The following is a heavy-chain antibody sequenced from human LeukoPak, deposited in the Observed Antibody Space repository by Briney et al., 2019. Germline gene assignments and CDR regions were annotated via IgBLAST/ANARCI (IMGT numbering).Heavy chain of an antibody. J-gene: IGHJ4*02. V-gene: IGHV3-33*01. CDR3: AREDTSLVIAY. CDR1: GFTFSNYG. CDR2: MWYDGSNK. D-gene: IGHD5-18*01. Sequence: GGSLRLSCAASGFTFSNYGMHWVRQAPGKGLEWVAVMWYDGSNKYYTDSVKGRFTISRDNSKNSLYLQMNSLRAEDTAVYYCAREDTSLVIAYWGQGTLVTVSS.